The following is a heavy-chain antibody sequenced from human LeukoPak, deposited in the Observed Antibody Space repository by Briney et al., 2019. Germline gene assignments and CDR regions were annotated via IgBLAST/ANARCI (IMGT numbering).Heavy chain of an antibody. Sequence: PSETLSLTCTVSGGSISSSSYYWGWIRQPPGKGLEWIGSIYYSGSTYYNPSLKSRVTLSADTSKNQFSLKLNSVTAADTAVYYCTGHFFYSTAYNWFDPWGQGTLVTFSS. V-gene: IGHV4-39*01. CDR1: GGSISSSSYY. CDR2: IYYSGST. CDR3: TGHFFYSTAYNWFDP. J-gene: IGHJ5*02. D-gene: IGHD4-11*01.